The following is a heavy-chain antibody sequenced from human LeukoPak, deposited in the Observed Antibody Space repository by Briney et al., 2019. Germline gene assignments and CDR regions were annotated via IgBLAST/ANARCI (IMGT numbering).Heavy chain of an antibody. D-gene: IGHD3/OR15-3a*01. CDR3: AKLDQAARTGGDY. CDR1: GFTFSSYA. Sequence: GGSPRLSCAASGFTFSSYAMSWVRQAPGKGLEWVSAISGSGGSTYYADSVKGRFTISRDNSKNTLYLQMNSLRAEDTAVYYCAKLDQAARTGGDYWGQGTLVTVSS. V-gene: IGHV3-23*01. CDR2: ISGSGGST. J-gene: IGHJ4*02.